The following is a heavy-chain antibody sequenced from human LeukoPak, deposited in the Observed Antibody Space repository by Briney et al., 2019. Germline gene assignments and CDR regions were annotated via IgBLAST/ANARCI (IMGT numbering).Heavy chain of an antibody. CDR2: IIPIFGTA. CDR3: ARGYCSSTSCYRGRGAFDI. V-gene: IGHV1-69*05. D-gene: IGHD2-2*01. J-gene: IGHJ3*02. CDR1: GGTFSSYA. Sequence: ASVKVSCKASGGTFSSYAISWVRQAPGQGLEWMGGIIPIFGTANYAQKFQGRVTITTDESTSTAYMELSSLRSEDTAVYYCARGYCSSTSCYRGRGAFDIWGQGTMVTVSS.